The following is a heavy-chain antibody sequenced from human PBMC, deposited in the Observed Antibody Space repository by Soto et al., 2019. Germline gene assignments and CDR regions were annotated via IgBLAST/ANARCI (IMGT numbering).Heavy chain of an antibody. Sequence: GESLKISCKGSGYSFTSYWIAWVRQMPGKGLECMGIIYPGDSDTRYSPSFEGQVTISADRSINTAYLQWSSLKASDSAMYYCARPFDTSGWYDHWGQGTLVTVSS. V-gene: IGHV5-51*01. CDR3: ARPFDTSGWYDH. CDR1: GYSFTSYW. D-gene: IGHD6-19*01. CDR2: IYPGDSDT. J-gene: IGHJ5*02.